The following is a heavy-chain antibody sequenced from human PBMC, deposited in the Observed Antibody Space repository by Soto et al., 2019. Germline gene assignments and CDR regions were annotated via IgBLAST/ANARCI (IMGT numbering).Heavy chain of an antibody. CDR1: GYTFTSYG. Sequence: ASVKVSCKASGYTFTSYGISWVRQAPGQGLEWMGWISAYNGNTNYAQKLQGRVTMTTDTSTSTAYMELRSLRSDDTAVYCCAREMCSSWYRGKVDYYYGMDVWGQGTTVTVAS. CDR3: AREMCSSWYRGKVDYYYGMDV. CDR2: ISAYNGNT. D-gene: IGHD6-13*01. V-gene: IGHV1-18*01. J-gene: IGHJ6*02.